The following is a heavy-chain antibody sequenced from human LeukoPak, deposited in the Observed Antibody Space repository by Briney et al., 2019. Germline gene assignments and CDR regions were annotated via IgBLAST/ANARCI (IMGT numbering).Heavy chain of an antibody. J-gene: IGHJ6*02. Sequence: GGSLRLSCAASGFTFSSYAMSWVRQAPGKGLEWVSAISGSGGSTYYADSVKGRFTISRDNAKNSLYLQMNSLRAEDTAVYYCARDHHWGPAGYDFWSGYSVGYYYGMDVWGQGTTVTVSS. D-gene: IGHD3-3*01. CDR3: ARDHHWGPAGYDFWSGYSVGYYYGMDV. CDR1: GFTFSSYA. CDR2: ISGSGGST. V-gene: IGHV3-23*01.